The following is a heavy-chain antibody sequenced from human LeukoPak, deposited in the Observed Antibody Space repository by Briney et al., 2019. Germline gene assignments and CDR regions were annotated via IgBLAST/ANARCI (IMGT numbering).Heavy chain of an antibody. CDR2: ISSSGSNI. CDR1: GFTFSSYE. CDR3: AELGITMIGGV. Sequence: GGSLRLSCAVSGFTFSSYEMNWVPDAPGEGLEWVSYISSSGSNIYYAHSVKGRFTISRDNAKNSLYLQMNSLRAEDTAVYYCAELGITMIGGVWGKGTTVTISS. V-gene: IGHV3-48*03. J-gene: IGHJ6*04. D-gene: IGHD3-10*02.